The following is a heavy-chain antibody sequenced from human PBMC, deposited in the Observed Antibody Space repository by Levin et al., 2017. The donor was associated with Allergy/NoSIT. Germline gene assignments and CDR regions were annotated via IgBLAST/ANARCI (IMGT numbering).Heavy chain of an antibody. D-gene: IGHD6-19*01. CDR3: AKDAIRGSDQPYYFDY. CDR2: IINSGVGT. Sequence: GESLKISCAASGFTFNNYAMSWVRQAPGKGLEWVSAIINSGVGTYYADSVKGRFTISRDNSKNTMYLQLNSLRAEETAVYFCAKDAIRGSDQPYYFDYWGQGALVTASS. J-gene: IGHJ4*02. CDR1: GFTFNNYA. V-gene: IGHV3-23*01.